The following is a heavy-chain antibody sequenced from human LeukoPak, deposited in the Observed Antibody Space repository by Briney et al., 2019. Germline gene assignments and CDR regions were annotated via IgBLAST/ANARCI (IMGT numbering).Heavy chain of an antibody. CDR2: ISSSGSTI. CDR3: ARGGEMATRTKAFDI. Sequence: GGSLRLSCAASGFTFSDYYMSWIRQAPGKGLESVSYISSSGSTIYYADSVKGRFTISRDNAKNSLYLQMNSLRAEDTAVYYCARGGEMATRTKAFDIWGQGTMVTVSS. V-gene: IGHV3-11*01. D-gene: IGHD5-24*01. CDR1: GFTFSDYY. J-gene: IGHJ3*02.